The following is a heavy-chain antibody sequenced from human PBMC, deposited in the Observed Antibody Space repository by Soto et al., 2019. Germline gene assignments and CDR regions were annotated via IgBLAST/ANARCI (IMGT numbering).Heavy chain of an antibody. CDR3: ARGWAALDY. V-gene: IGHV3-7*03. CDR1: GFTFSSHW. CDR2: MKEDGGEI. J-gene: IGHJ4*02. D-gene: IGHD6-6*01. Sequence: GGSLRLSCVASGFTFSSHWMTWVRQAPGEGLGWVANMKEDGGEIYYVDSVKGRFTISRDNAKNLLYLQMNSLRAEDTAIYYCARGWAALDYWGQGALVTVSS.